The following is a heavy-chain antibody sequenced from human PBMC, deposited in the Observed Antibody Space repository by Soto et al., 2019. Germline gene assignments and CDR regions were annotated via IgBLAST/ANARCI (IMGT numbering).Heavy chain of an antibody. J-gene: IGHJ4*02. CDR1: GFIFSSYA. CDR2: ISYDGSNK. Sequence: GGSLRLSCAASGFIFSSYAMNWVRQAPGKGLEWVALISYDGSNKYYADSVKGRFTISRDNSKNTLYLQMNSLRAEDTAMFYCARGSTEGLSWGPGTLVTVSS. D-gene: IGHD2-21*02. CDR3: ARGSTEGLS. V-gene: IGHV3-30-3*01.